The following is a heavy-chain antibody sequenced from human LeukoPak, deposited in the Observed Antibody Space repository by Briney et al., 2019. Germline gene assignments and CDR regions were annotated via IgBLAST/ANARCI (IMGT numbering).Heavy chain of an antibody. J-gene: IGHJ4*02. CDR3: AKDLGGVVVAATPIAAFDY. D-gene: IGHD2-15*01. CDR2: SGSGGST. V-gene: IGHV3-23*01. Sequence: SGSGGSTYYADSVKGRFTISRDNSKNTLYLQMNSLRAEDTAVYYCAKDLGGVVVAATPIAAFDYWCQGTLVTVSS.